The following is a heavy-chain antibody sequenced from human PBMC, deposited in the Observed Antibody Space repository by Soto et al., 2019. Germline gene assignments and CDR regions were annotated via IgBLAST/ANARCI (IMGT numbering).Heavy chain of an antibody. CDR1: GGSISSYY. CDR3: PSSYTATVTGNYYYYYGMDV. Sequence: SETLSLTCTVSGGSISSYYWSWIRQPPGTELEWTGYIYSSGSTNYNPSLKSRVPISVDTSKNQLSLQLSSVTAAAAAVYSCPSSYTATVTGNYYYYYGMDVWGQGTTVTVSS. D-gene: IGHD5-18*01. CDR2: IYSSGST. J-gene: IGHJ6*02. V-gene: IGHV4-59*01.